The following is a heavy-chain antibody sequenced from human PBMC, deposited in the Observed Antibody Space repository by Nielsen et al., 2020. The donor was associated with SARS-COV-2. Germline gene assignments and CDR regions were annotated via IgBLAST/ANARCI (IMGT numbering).Heavy chain of an antibody. D-gene: IGHD5-24*01. CDR2: INNDGSVP. CDR1: GFTFSTYW. CDR3: ACRQDGYNYDTF. V-gene: IGHV3-74*01. Sequence: GESLKISCAASGFTFSTYWMHWVRQAPGKGLVWVARINNDGSVPNYGDSVTGRFAISRDNARNTVYLQMNRLGAEDTAVYYCACRQDGYNYDTFWGQGTLVTVSS. J-gene: IGHJ4*02.